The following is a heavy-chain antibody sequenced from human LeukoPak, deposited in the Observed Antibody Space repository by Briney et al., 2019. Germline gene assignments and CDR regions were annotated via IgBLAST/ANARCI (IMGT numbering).Heavy chain of an antibody. D-gene: IGHD6-19*01. CDR2: INSDGSST. CDR1: GFTFSSYW. Sequence: GGSLRLSCAASGFTFSSYWMHWVRQAPGKGLVWVSRINSDGSSTSYADSVKGRFTISRDNAKNTLYLQMNSLRAEDTAVYYCARPWDVRAVAGTGAFDIWGQGTMVTVSS. J-gene: IGHJ3*02. CDR3: ARPWDVRAVAGTGAFDI. V-gene: IGHV3-74*01.